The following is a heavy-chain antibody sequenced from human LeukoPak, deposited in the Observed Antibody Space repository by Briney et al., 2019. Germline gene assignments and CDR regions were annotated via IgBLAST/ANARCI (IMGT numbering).Heavy chain of an antibody. CDR2: IYPGDSDT. Sequence: GESLKISCKGSGYSFTSYWIGWVRQMPGKGLEWMGIIYPGDSDTRYSPSFQGQVTISADKSISTAYLQWSSLKASDTAMYYCARPSNSYGYLDAFDIWGQGTMVTVSS. J-gene: IGHJ3*02. CDR3: ARPSNSYGYLDAFDI. V-gene: IGHV5-51*01. CDR1: GYSFTSYW. D-gene: IGHD5-18*01.